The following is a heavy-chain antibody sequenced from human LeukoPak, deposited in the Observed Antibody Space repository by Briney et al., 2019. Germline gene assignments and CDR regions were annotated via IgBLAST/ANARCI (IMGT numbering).Heavy chain of an antibody. Sequence: GASVKVSCKASGYTFTSYGISWVRQAPGQGLEWMGWISAYNGNTNYAQKLQGRVTMTTDTSTSTAYMELRSLRSDDTAVYYCPRGYCSSTSCYPRGYWGQGTLVTVSS. CDR2: ISAYNGNT. CDR3: PRGYCSSTSCYPRGY. V-gene: IGHV1-18*01. D-gene: IGHD2-2*01. CDR1: GYTFTSYG. J-gene: IGHJ4*02.